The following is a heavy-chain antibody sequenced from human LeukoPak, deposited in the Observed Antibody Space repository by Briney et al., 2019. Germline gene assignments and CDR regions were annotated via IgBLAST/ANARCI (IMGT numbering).Heavy chain of an antibody. CDR2: LSCSGGST. D-gene: IGHD1-26*01. V-gene: IGHV3-23*01. CDR3: AVDGWELPFLPFDY. CDR1: GFTFSSYA. J-gene: IGHJ4*02. Sequence: GGTLSLSSAASGFTFSSYAMIWVRQAQGLGLVGVSALSCSGGSTYYADTVKGRFTISRDKSKNTLYLQMNSLRAEDTAVYYCAVDGWELPFLPFDYWVQGTLVTVTS.